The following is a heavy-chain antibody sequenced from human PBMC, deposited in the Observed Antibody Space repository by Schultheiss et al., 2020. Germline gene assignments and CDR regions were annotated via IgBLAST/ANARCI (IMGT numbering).Heavy chain of an antibody. V-gene: IGHV4-4*07. D-gene: IGHD2-8*01. CDR1: GGSISSYY. Sequence: SETLSLTCTVSGGSISSYYWSWIRQPAGKGLEWIGRIYTSGSTNYNPSLKSRVTMSVDTSKNQFSLKLSSVTAADTAVYYCARSTTLMVYASFDYWGQGTLVTVSS. CDR3: ARSTTLMVYASFDY. J-gene: IGHJ4*02. CDR2: IYTSGST.